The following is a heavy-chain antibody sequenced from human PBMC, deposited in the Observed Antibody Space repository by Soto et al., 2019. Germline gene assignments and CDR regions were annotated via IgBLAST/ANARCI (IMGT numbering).Heavy chain of an antibody. CDR1: GGSITSDYSC. Sequence: QVQLQESGPGLVKPSQTLSLTCTVSGGSITSDYSCWSWIRQPPGEGLEWIGHIFDSGTTYTNPSLRSQVAISLDTSKNHFSLTLSSVTAADTAVYYGARGPSGDKVHYWGQGALVTVSS. V-gene: IGHV4-30-4*01. D-gene: IGHD7-27*01. CDR3: ARGPSGDKVHY. CDR2: IFDSGTT. J-gene: IGHJ4*02.